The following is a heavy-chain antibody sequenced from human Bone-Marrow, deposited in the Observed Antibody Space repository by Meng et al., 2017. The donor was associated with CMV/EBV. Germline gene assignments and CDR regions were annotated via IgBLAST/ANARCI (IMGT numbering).Heavy chain of an antibody. V-gene: IGHV3-74*01. CDR2: INSDGSST. CDR3: ARDVRLCSSTSCYIGFDY. CDR1: GFTFSSYW. D-gene: IGHD2-2*02. J-gene: IGHJ4*02. Sequence: GGSLRLSCAASGFTFSSYWMHWVRQAPGKGLVWVSRINSDGSSTSYADSVKGRFTISRDNAKNTLYLQMNSLRAEDTAVYYCARDVRLCSSTSCYIGFDYWGQGTLVTFSS.